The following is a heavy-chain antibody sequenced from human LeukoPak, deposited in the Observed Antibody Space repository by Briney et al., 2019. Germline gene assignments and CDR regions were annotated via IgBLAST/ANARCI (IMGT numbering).Heavy chain of an antibody. J-gene: IGHJ3*02. CDR3: ARDIVVVTEDDAFDI. CDR1: GFTFSDYY. Sequence: GGSLRLSFAASGFTFSDYYMSWIRQAPGKGLEWVSYISSSGSTIYYADSVKGRFTISRDNAKNSLYLQMNSLRAEDTAVYYCARDIVVVTEDDAFDIWGQGTMVTVSS. CDR2: ISSSGSTI. V-gene: IGHV3-11*01. D-gene: IGHD2-21*02.